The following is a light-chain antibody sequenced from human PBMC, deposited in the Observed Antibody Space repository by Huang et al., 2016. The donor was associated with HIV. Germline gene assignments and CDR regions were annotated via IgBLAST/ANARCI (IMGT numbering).Light chain of an antibody. V-gene: IGKV2D-29*01. CDR2: EVS. CDR1: QSLLYSDGKTK. CDR3: MQSKQLPPT. J-gene: IGKJ1*01. Sequence: EIVLTQAPLSLSVTPGQPASISCKSTQSLLYSDGKTKLCWFLHKAGQHPQPLIYEVSKRFSGVPDRFRGGGSGTDFTLEISRVEADDVGLYYCMQSKQLPPTFGPGTRVDIK.